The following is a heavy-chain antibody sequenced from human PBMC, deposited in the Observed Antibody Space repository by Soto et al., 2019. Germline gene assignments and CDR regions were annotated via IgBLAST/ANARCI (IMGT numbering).Heavy chain of an antibody. V-gene: IGHV4-39*01. D-gene: IGHD6-13*01. CDR3: ARREQQLVPREYYYMDV. CDR1: GGSISSSSYY. Sequence: PSETLSLTCTVSGGSISSSSYYWGWIRQPPGKGLEWIGSIYYSGSTYYNPSLKSRVTISVDTSKNQFSPKLSSVTAADTDVYYCARREQQLVPREYYYMDVWGKGTTVTVSS. J-gene: IGHJ6*03. CDR2: IYYSGST.